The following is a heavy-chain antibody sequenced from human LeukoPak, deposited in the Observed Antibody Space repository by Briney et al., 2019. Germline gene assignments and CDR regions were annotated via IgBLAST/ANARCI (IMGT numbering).Heavy chain of an antibody. Sequence: SETLPLTCAVPGYSISRGYYRGWVRQPPGKGPEWIGSIYHSGSPYYNPSLKSRVTISVDTSKSHFSLKLSSVTAADTAVYYCARLGSYLSVFDIWGQGTMVTVSS. CDR1: GYSISRGYY. D-gene: IGHD1-26*01. CDR2: IYHSGSP. CDR3: ARLGSYLSVFDI. J-gene: IGHJ3*02. V-gene: IGHV4-38-2*01.